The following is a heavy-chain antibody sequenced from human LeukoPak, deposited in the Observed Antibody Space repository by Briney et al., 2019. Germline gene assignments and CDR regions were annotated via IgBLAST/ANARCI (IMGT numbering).Heavy chain of an antibody. CDR3: TPDWVSGLRPPKQVDY. Sequence: GGSLRLSCAASGFTFSNAWMSWVRQAPGKGLEWVGRIKSKTDGGTTDYAAPVKGRFTISRDDSKNTLYLQMNSLKTEDTAVYYCTPDWVSGLRPPKQVDYWGQGTLVTVSS. CDR1: GFTFSNAW. J-gene: IGHJ4*02. CDR2: IKSKTDGGTT. V-gene: IGHV3-15*01. D-gene: IGHD2-15*01.